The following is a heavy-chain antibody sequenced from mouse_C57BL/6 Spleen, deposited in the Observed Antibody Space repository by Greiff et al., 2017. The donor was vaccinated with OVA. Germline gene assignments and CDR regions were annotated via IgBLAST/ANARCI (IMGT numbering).Heavy chain of an antibody. Sequence: VQLQQPGAELVMPGASVKLSCKASGYTFTSYWMHWVKQRPGQGLEWIGEIDPSDSYTNYNQKFKGKSTLTVDKSSSTAYMQLSSLTSEDSAVYYCARRGEVVTTGVEYAMDYWGQGTSVTVSS. D-gene: IGHD1-1*01. CDR2: IDPSDSYT. J-gene: IGHJ4*01. CDR3: ARRGEVVTTGVEYAMDY. V-gene: IGHV1-69*01. CDR1: GYTFTSYW.